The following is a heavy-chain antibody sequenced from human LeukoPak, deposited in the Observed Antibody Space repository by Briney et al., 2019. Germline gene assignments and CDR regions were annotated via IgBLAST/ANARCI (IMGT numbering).Heavy chain of an antibody. CDR2: IYYSGST. J-gene: IGHJ5*02. D-gene: IGHD2-15*01. CDR1: GGSISSGDYY. CDR3: ARHSSRAAKPPGFDP. V-gene: IGHV4-30-4*01. Sequence: SEALSLTCTVSGGSISSGDYYWSWIRQPPGKGLEWIRYIYYSGSTYYNPSLKSRVTISVDTSKNQFSLKLSSVTAADTAVYYCARHSSRAAKPPGFDPWGQGTLVTVSS.